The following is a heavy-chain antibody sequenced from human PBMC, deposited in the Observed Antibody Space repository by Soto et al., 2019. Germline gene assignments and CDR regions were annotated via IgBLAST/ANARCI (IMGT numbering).Heavy chain of an antibody. CDR3: ARVDYGDYGWYFDL. CDR1: GFTVTNKY. CDR2: IYSGGAT. Sequence: EVQLVESAGNLIQPGGSLRLSCAASGFTVTNKYMTWVRQAPGKGLEWVSLIYSGGATSYADSVKGRFTISRDNSKDILYLQVNSLRAEDTAVYYCARVDYGDYGWYFDLWGRGTLVTVSS. D-gene: IGHD4-17*01. J-gene: IGHJ2*01. V-gene: IGHV3-53*01.